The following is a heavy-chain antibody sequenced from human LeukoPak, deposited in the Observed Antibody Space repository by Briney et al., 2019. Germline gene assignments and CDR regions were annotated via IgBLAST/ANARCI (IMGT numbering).Heavy chain of an antibody. CDR1: GYSLATYW. V-gene: IGHV5-51*01. J-gene: IGHJ6*02. CDR2: IYPGDSDT. CDR3: ARGITMVRGIILYGMDV. Sequence: GESLKISCKASGYSLATYWIGWVRQMPGKGLEWMGIIYPGDSDTRYNPSFQGQVTISAGKSISTAYLQWSSLKASDTAMYYCARGITMVRGIILYGMDVWGQGTTVTVSS. D-gene: IGHD3-10*01.